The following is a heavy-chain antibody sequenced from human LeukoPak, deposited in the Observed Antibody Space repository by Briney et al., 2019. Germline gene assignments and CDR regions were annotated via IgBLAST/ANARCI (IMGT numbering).Heavy chain of an antibody. J-gene: IGHJ6*02. D-gene: IGHD2-2*01. CDR1: GYTFTSYG. CDR2: ISAYNSNT. CDR3: ARESYCSSTSCYSDYYYYGMDV. V-gene: IGHV1-18*01. Sequence: ASVKVSCKASGYTFTSYGISWVRQAPGQGLEWVGWISAYNSNTNYAQKLQGRVTMTTDTSTSTAYMELRSLRSDDTAAYYCARESYCSSTSCYSDYYYYGMDVWGQGTTVTVSS.